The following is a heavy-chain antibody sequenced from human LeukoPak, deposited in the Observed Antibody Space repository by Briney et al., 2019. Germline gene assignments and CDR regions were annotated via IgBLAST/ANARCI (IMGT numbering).Heavy chain of an antibody. J-gene: IGHJ4*02. Sequence: SETLSLTCTVSGGSISGGSSYWGWIRQHPGKGLEWIGYIYYSGSTNYNPSLKSRVTISVDTSKNQFSLKLSSVTAADTAVYYCARVDSSGWYYFDYWGQGTLVTVSS. CDR2: IYYSGST. D-gene: IGHD6-19*01. CDR1: GGSISGGSSY. V-gene: IGHV4-61*01. CDR3: ARVDSSGWYYFDY.